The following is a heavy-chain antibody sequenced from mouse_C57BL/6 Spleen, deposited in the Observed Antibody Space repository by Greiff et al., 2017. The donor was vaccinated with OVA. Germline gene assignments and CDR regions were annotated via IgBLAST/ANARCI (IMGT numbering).Heavy chain of an antibody. Sequence: QVQLQQSGPELVKPGASVKISCKASGYAFSSSWMNWVKQRPGKGLEWIGRIYPGDGDTNYNGKFKGKATLTADKSSSTAYMQLSSLTSEDSAVYFCARTHYSNYVTFDYWGQGTTLTVSS. CDR3: ARTHYSNYVTFDY. CDR2: IYPGDGDT. D-gene: IGHD2-5*01. J-gene: IGHJ2*01. CDR1: GYAFSSSW. V-gene: IGHV1-82*01.